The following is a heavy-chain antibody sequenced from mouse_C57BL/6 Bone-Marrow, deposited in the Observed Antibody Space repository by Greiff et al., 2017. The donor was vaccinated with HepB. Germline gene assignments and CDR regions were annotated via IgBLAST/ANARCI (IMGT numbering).Heavy chain of an antibody. CDR1: GYTFTSYW. CDR3: ARGGLLSAMDY. D-gene: IGHD2-1*01. CDR2: IHPNSGST. J-gene: IGHJ4*01. Sequence: QVQLQQPGAELVQPGASVKLSCKASGYTFTSYWMHWVKQRPGQGLEWIGMIHPNSGSTNYNEKFKSKATLTVDKSSSTAYMQLSSLTSEDSAVYYCARGGLLSAMDYWGQGTSVTVSS. V-gene: IGHV1-64*01.